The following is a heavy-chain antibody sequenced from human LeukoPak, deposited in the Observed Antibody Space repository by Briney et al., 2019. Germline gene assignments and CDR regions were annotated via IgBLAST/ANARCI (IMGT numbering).Heavy chain of an antibody. CDR2: IYYSGST. V-gene: IGHV4-39*07. CDR3: ASGAIAARPLDY. J-gene: IGHJ4*02. D-gene: IGHD6-6*01. CDR1: GGSISSSSYY. Sequence: SETLSLTCTVSGGSISSSSYYWGWIRQPPGKGLEWIGSIYYSGSTYYNPSLKSRVTISVDTSKNQFSLKLSSVTAADTAVYYCASGAIAARPLDYWGQGTLVTVSS.